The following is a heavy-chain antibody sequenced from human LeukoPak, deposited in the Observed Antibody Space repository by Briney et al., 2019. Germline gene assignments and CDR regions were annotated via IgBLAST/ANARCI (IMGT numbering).Heavy chain of an antibody. V-gene: IGHV3-21*01. CDR1: GFTFSDYG. CDR3: ARVYSGGWPVKY. Sequence: GGSLRLSCAAAGFTFSDYGMNWVRQAPGKGLEWVSSISSSSSYIYYADSVKGRFTISRDNAKNSLYLQMNSLRAEDTAVYYCARVYSGGWPVKYWGQGTLVTVSS. D-gene: IGHD6-19*01. J-gene: IGHJ4*02. CDR2: ISSSSSYI.